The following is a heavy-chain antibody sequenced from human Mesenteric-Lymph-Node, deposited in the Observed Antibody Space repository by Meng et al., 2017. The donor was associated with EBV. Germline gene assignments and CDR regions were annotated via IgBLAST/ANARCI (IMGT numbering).Heavy chain of an antibody. V-gene: IGHV4-31*01. CDR3: ASDVWFFDS. CDR1: CESIRSTCVS. CDR2: IYYSGNT. Sequence: QGQLKGLGPEQVMPFPTRCLTCSVSCESIRSTCVSWTWSRQPPGKGQAWNGYIYYSGNTYYNHSLMSLNTISTNTSSTQYFMLLSSVNAAEAAVYDSASDVWFFDSWGQGTLVTVSS. J-gene: IGHJ4*02. D-gene: IGHD2-21*01.